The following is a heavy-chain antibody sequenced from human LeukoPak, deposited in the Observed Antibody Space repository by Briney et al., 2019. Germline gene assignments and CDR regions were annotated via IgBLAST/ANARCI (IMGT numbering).Heavy chain of an antibody. J-gene: IGHJ6*03. CDR3: ARGYSYTSVRFYYMDV. V-gene: IGHV4-39*07. CDR2: IYYSGST. D-gene: IGHD5-18*01. CDR1: GGSISSSSYY. Sequence: SETLSLTCTVSGGSISSSSYYWGWIRQPPGKGLEWIGSIYYSGSTYYNPSLKSRVTISVDTSKNQFSLKLSSVTAADTAVYYCARGYSYTSVRFYYMDVWGKGTTVTISS.